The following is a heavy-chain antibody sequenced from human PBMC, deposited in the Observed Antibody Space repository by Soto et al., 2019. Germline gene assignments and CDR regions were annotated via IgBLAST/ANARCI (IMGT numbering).Heavy chain of an antibody. Sequence: SETLSLTCTVSGGSISNFYWSWIRQPPGKGLEWIGYISYSGNTNYNPSLKSRVSISVDTSKNQLSLNLTSVTAADAAVYYCARAPMVLSRSYFDSWGQGTPVTVSS. D-gene: IGHD2-8*01. V-gene: IGHV4-59*01. J-gene: IGHJ4*02. CDR3: ARAPMVLSRSYFDS. CDR1: GGSISNFY. CDR2: ISYSGNT.